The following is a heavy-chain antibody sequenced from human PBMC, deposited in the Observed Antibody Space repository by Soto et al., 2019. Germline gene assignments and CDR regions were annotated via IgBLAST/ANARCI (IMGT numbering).Heavy chain of an antibody. CDR2: INHSGST. J-gene: IGHJ4*02. D-gene: IGHD2-2*01. CDR1: GGSFSGYY. CDR3: GVRFCSSTGFPTFAP. Sequence: SETLSLTCVVSGGSFSGYYWNWIRQPPGKGLEWIGEINHSGSTNYNPSLKSRVTISVDTSKNQLSLRLSSVTAADTAMYYCGVRFCSSTGFPTFAPGGKETLATVPS. V-gene: IGHV4-34*01.